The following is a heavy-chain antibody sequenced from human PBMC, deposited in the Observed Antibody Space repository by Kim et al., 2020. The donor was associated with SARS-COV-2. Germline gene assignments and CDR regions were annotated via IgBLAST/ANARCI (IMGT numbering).Heavy chain of an antibody. Sequence: SETLSLTCTVSGDSLSSDYWSWNRQPSGKGLEWIVRIYTSGRTNYNPSLQSRVTMSVDMSKNQFSLKLSSVTAADTAVYYCASALGHWGQGTLATVPS. J-gene: IGHJ4*02. CDR3: ASALGH. D-gene: IGHD3-16*02. V-gene: IGHV4-4*07. CDR1: GDSLSSDY. CDR2: IYTSGRT.